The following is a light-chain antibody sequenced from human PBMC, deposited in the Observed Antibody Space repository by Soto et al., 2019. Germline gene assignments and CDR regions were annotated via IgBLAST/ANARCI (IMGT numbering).Light chain of an antibody. CDR3: SSYAGSNNLVV. Sequence: QSVLTQPPSASGSPGQSVTISCTGTSSDVGGYNYVSWYQQHPGKAPKLMIYEVSKRPSGVPDRFSGSKSGNTASLTVSGLQAEDEADCYCSSYAGSNNLVVFGGGTKVTVL. V-gene: IGLV2-8*01. CDR1: SSDVGGYNY. CDR2: EVS. J-gene: IGLJ2*01.